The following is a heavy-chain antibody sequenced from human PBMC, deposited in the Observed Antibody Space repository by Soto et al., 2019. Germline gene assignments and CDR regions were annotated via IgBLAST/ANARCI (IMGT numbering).Heavy chain of an antibody. J-gene: IGHJ4*02. CDR1: GGTFSSYT. CDR3: ARAHDDGGLKGGYYFDY. CDR2: IIPILGIA. Sequence: QVQLVQSGAEVKKPGSSVKVSCKASGGTFSSYTISWVRQAPGQGLEWMGRIIPILGIANYAQKFQGRVTITADKSTSTAYMELSSLRSEDTAVYYCARAHDDGGLKGGYYFDYWGQGTLVTVSS. D-gene: IGHD4-17*01. V-gene: IGHV1-69*02.